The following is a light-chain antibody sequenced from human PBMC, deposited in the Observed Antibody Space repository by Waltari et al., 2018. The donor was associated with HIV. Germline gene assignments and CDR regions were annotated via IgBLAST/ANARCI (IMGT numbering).Light chain of an antibody. CDR2: DDN. Sequence: QSVLTQPPSVSAAPGQKVTISCSGSSPHIGNNYVSSYQQLPGTAPKLLIYDDNERPSGIPDRFSGSKSGTSATLGITGLQTGDEADYYCGTWDSSLSAVVFGTVTKVTVL. V-gene: IGLV1-51*01. CDR3: GTWDSSLSAVV. CDR1: SPHIGNNY. J-gene: IGLJ1*01.